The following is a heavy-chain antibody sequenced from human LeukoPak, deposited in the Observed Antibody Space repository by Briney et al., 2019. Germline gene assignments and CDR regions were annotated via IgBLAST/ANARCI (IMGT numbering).Heavy chain of an antibody. Sequence: SSETLSLTCTVSGDSISSSDYYWGWIRQSPGKGLEWIGRSRGSGKTSYNPSRKSRVTMSVDTSKNLFSLRLNSVTAADTAVYYCSRLAHSYYADTAGYYPYYYMDVWGEGATDRVSS. CDR1: GDSISSSDYY. CDR3: SRLAHSYYADTAGYYPYYYMDV. CDR2: SRGSGKT. D-gene: IGHD3-22*01. J-gene: IGHJ6*03. V-gene: IGHV4-39*02.